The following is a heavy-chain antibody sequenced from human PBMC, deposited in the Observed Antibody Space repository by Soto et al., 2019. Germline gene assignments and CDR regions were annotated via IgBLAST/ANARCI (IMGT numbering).Heavy chain of an antibody. Sequence: SVKVSCKASGGTFSSYAISWVRQAPGQGLEWMGGIIPIFGTANYAQKFQGRVTITADESTSTAYMELSSLRSEDAAVYYCARGLYGSGSYYTSQGYYGMDVWGQGTTVTVSS. J-gene: IGHJ6*02. CDR3: ARGLYGSGSYYTSQGYYGMDV. V-gene: IGHV1-69*13. CDR1: GGTFSSYA. CDR2: IIPIFGTA. D-gene: IGHD3-10*01.